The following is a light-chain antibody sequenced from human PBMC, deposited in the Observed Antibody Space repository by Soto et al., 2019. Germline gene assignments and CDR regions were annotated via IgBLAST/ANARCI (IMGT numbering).Light chain of an antibody. CDR1: QRVSSDY. Sequence: EIVLTQSPGTLSLSPGERATLSCRASQRVSSDYLAWYQQKAGQAPRLLIYGASSRATDIPDRFSGRGSGTDFTLTVSSLEPEDFAVYYCQQYGSSPQTF. J-gene: IGKJ1*01. CDR3: QQYGSSPQT. V-gene: IGKV3-20*01. CDR2: GAS.